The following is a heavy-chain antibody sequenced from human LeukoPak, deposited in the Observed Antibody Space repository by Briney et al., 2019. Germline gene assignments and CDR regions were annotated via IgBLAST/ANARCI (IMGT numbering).Heavy chain of an antibody. J-gene: IGHJ4*02. CDR2: INPNSGGT. CDR1: GYTFTGYY. D-gene: IGHD3-22*01. CDR3: ARVSVIVVVIDY. Sequence: GASVKVSCKASGYTFTGYYMHWVRQAPGQGLEWMGRINPNSGGTNYAQKFQGRVTMTRDTSISAAYMELSRLRSDDTAVYYCARVSVIVVVIDYWGQGTLVTVSS. V-gene: IGHV1-2*06.